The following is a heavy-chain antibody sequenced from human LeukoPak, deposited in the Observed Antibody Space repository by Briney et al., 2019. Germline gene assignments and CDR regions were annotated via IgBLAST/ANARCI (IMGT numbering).Heavy chain of an antibody. CDR3: ARAAWDY. CDR1: GFTVSSDY. J-gene: IGHJ4*02. D-gene: IGHD6-25*01. V-gene: IGHV3-53*01. Sequence: PGGSLRLSCAASGFTVSSDYMSWVRQAPGKGLEWVSVIYSDGNTYHADSVKGRFTISRDISKNTVYLQMNTLRAGDTAVYYCARAAWDYWGQGTLVTVSS. CDR2: IYSDGNT.